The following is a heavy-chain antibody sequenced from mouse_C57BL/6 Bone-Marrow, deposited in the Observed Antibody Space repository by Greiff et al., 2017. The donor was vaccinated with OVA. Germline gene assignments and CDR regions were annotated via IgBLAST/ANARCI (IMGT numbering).Heavy chain of an antibody. V-gene: IGHV1-52*01. CDR2: IDPSDSET. D-gene: IGHD4-1*01. J-gene: IGHJ4*01. CDR1: GYTFTSYW. CDR3: ARTGYAMDY. Sequence: QVQLQQPGAELVRPGSSVKLSCKASGYTFTSYWMHWVKQRPIQGLEWIGNIDPSDSETHYNQKFKDKATLTVDKSSSTAYMQLSSLTSEDTAVYYCARTGYAMDYWGQGTSVTVSS.